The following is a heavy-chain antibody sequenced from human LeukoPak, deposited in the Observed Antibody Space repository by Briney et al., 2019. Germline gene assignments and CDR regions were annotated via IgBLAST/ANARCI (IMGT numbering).Heavy chain of an antibody. D-gene: IGHD3-22*01. CDR3: AREFYYYDSSGDNWFDP. V-gene: IGHV4-4*07. CDR1: GVSLSSYY. Sequence: PSETLSLTRSVSGVSLSSYYWTWIRLPAGKGLEWIGRIYSGGSTNYNPSLKSRVTMSVDTSKNQFSLRLTSVTAADTALYYCAREFYYYDSSGDNWFDPWGQGTLVTVSS. CDR2: IYSGGST. J-gene: IGHJ5*02.